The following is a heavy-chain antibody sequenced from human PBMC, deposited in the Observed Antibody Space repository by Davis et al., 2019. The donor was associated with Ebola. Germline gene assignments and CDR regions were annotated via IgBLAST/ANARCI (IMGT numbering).Heavy chain of an antibody. CDR3: ARDLKQVATIFGVGYYYYGMDV. D-gene: IGHD3-3*01. J-gene: IGHJ6*02. Sequence: GESLKISCAASGFTFSSYSMNWVRQAPGKGLEWVSSISSSSSYTNYADSVKGRFTISRDNAKNSLYLQMNSLRAEDTAVYYCARDLKQVATIFGVGYYYYGMDVWGQGTTVTVSS. CDR2: ISSSSSYT. CDR1: GFTFSSYS. V-gene: IGHV3-21*01.